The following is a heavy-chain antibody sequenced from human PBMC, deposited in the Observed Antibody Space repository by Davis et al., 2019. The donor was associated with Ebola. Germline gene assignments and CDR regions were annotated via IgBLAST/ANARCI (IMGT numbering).Heavy chain of an antibody. CDR1: GFTFSTYC. J-gene: IGHJ6*03. D-gene: IGHD5/OR15-5a*01. V-gene: IGHV3-15*01. CDR2: IRTNSESGTT. Sequence: GESLKISCAASGFTFSTYCMGWVRQAPGKGLEWVGRIRTNSESGTTDYATPVKGRFRMSRDDSKQTVYLDMESLKSDDTAVYYCTTGGRSTYYYYYLEVWGNGTTVTVSS. CDR3: TTGGRSTYYYYYLEV.